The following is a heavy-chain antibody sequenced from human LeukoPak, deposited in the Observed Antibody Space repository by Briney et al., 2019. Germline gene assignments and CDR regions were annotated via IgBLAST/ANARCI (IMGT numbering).Heavy chain of an antibody. CDR2: ISYDGSDK. J-gene: IGHJ4*02. D-gene: IGHD3-22*01. CDR1: GFTFSSYG. V-gene: IGHV3-30*18. CDR3: AYDSSGYYYTPGDY. Sequence: GGSLRLSCAASGFTFSSYGMHWVRQAPGKGLEWVAVISYDGSDKNYADSVKGRFTISRDNSKNTLYLQMNSLRAEDTAVYYCAYDSSGYYYTPGDYWGQGTLVTVS.